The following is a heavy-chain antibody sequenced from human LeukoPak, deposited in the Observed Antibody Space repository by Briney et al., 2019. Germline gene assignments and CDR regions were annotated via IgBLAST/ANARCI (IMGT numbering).Heavy chain of an antibody. J-gene: IGHJ4*02. CDR2: ISGSGDST. CDR1: GFTFSSYA. V-gene: IGHV3-23*01. D-gene: IGHD3-16*01. CDR3: LMHPLYVYYFDY. Sequence: PGGSLRLSCAASGFTFSSYAMSWVRQAPGKGLEWVSAISGSGDSTYYTDSVKGQFTISRDNSKNTMYLQMNSLRAEDTAVYYCLMHPLYVYYFDYWGQGTLVTVSS.